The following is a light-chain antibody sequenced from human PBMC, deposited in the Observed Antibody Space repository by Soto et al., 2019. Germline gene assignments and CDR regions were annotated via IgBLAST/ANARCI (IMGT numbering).Light chain of an antibody. V-gene: IGKV3-11*01. CDR2: DAS. Sequence: EIVLTQSPATLSLSPGERATLSCRASQSVRRYLAWYQQKPGQAPRLLIYDASTRATGIPARFSGSGSETDFTLTITSLEPEDFAVYYCQQSNNWPPITFGQGTRLEIK. CDR3: QQSNNWPPIT. CDR1: QSVRRY. J-gene: IGKJ5*01.